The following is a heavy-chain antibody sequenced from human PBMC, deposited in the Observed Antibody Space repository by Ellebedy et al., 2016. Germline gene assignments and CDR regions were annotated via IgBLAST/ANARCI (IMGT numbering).Heavy chain of an antibody. Sequence: GGSLRLSCVASGFTFSSYWMSWVRQAPGKGLEWVANIKQDGSEKYYVDSVKGRFTIPRDNAKNSLYLQMNSLRAEDTAVYYCARRRGLEWELLPFYYYYMDVWGKGTTVTVSS. V-gene: IGHV3-7*01. CDR2: IKQDGSEK. CDR3: ARRRGLEWELLPFYYYYMDV. J-gene: IGHJ6*03. D-gene: IGHD1-26*01. CDR1: GFTFSSYW.